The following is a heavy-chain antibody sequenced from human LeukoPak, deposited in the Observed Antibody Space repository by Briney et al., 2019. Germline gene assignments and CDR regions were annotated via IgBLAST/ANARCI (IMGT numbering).Heavy chain of an antibody. CDR2: INHSGST. V-gene: IGHV4-34*01. CDR1: GGSISSYY. D-gene: IGHD3-10*01. CDR3: ARLGRYYGSGSYYNAVRIYYYYMDV. Sequence: SETLSLTCTVSGGSISSYYWSWIRQPPGKGLEWIGEINHSGSTNYNPSLKSRVTISVDTSKNQFSLKLSSVTAADTAVYYCARLGRYYGSGSYYNAVRIYYYYMDVWGKGTTVTISS. J-gene: IGHJ6*03.